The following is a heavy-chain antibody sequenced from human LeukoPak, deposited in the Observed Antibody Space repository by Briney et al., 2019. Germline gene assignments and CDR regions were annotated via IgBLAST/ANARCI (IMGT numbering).Heavy chain of an antibody. D-gene: IGHD3-22*01. CDR3: ARVPNTYYYDSSGRYFDY. V-gene: IGHV3-21*01. Sequence: GGSLRLSCAASGFTFSSYSMNWVCQAPGKGLEWVSSISSSSSYIYYADSVKGRFTISRDNAKNSLYLQMNSLRAEDTAVYYCARVPNTYYYDSSGRYFDYWGQGTLVTVSS. J-gene: IGHJ4*02. CDR2: ISSSSSYI. CDR1: GFTFSSYS.